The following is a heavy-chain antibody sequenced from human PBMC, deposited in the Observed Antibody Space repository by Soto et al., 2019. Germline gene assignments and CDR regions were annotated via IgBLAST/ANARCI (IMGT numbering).Heavy chain of an antibody. Sequence: QVQLVQAGAEVKKPGASVKVSCKASGYTFTSYDINWVRQATGQGREYLGWMNPNSGNTAYVQKFQGRVTMTWDTSITTADMELSSLRSEDTAVYCCARGIKYGAYSRWFDPWGQGTLVTVSS. CDR2: MNPNSGNT. J-gene: IGHJ5*02. D-gene: IGHD4-17*01. CDR3: ARGIKYGAYSRWFDP. CDR1: GYTFTSYD. V-gene: IGHV1-8*01.